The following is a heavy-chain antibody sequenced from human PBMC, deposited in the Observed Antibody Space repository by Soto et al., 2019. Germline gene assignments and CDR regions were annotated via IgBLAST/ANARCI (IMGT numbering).Heavy chain of an antibody. J-gene: IGHJ4*02. CDR1: GFTFSSSA. D-gene: IGHD3-10*01. Sequence: EVQLLESGGGLVQPGGSLRLSCAASGFTFSSSAISWVRQVPGKGLEWVSAVSANGQGIYYADSVRGRFTISRDNSKNTVFLHMDSLSAEDTAVYYCAKDRHYPRDYFHYWGQGTLVTVSS. CDR2: VSANGQGI. CDR3: AKDRHYPRDYFHY. V-gene: IGHV3-23*01.